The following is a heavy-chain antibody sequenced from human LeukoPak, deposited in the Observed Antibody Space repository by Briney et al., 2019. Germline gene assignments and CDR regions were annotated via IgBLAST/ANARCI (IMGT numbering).Heavy chain of an antibody. CDR3: AGGWYYYYYMDV. V-gene: IGHV3-30*03. CDR2: ISYDGSNK. Sequence: GGSLRLSCAASGFTFSSYNMNWVRQAPGKGLEWVAVISYDGSNKYYADSVKGRFTISRDNSKNTLYLQMNSLRAEDTAVYYCAGGWYYYYYMDVWGKGTTVTVSS. J-gene: IGHJ6*03. D-gene: IGHD6-19*01. CDR1: GFTFSSYN.